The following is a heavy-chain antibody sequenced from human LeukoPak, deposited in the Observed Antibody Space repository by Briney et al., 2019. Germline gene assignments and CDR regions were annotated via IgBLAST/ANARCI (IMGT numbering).Heavy chain of an antibody. Sequence: PGGSLRLSCAASGFTFSSYGMHWVRQAPGKGLEWVTFIRYDETTKYYADSVKGRFTISRDNSKNTLYLQMNSLSAEDTAVYYCARDRYYYGTGTYYHFDYWGHRTRVTVSS. J-gene: IGHJ4*01. D-gene: IGHD3-10*01. CDR1: GFTFSSYG. CDR3: ARDRYYYGTGTYYHFDY. V-gene: IGHV3-30*02. CDR2: IRYDETTK.